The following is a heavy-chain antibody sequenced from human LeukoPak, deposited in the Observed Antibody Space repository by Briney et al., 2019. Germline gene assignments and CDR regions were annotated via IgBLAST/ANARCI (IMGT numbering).Heavy chain of an antibody. CDR2: IIPIFGTA. Sequence: ASVKVSCKASGGTFSSYAISWVRQAPGQGLEWMGGIIPIFGTANYAQKFQGRVTITADESTSTAYMELSSLRSEDTAVYYCAREGIAAAGIYFGGRPRDYFDYWGQGTLVTVSS. V-gene: IGHV1-69*13. D-gene: IGHD6-13*01. CDR1: GGTFSSYA. CDR3: AREGIAAAGIYFGGRPRDYFDY. J-gene: IGHJ4*02.